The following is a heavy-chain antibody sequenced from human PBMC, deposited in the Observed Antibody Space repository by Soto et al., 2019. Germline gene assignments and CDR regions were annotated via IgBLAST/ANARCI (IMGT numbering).Heavy chain of an antibody. J-gene: IGHJ4*02. Sequence: GGSLRLSCAASGFTFSSYAMSWVRQAPGKGLEWVSAISGSGGSTYYADSVKGRFTISRDNSKNTRYLQMNSLRAEDTAVYYCARQFQYYDFWSGYPSHFDYWGQGTLVTVSS. V-gene: IGHV3-23*01. CDR1: GFTFSSYA. CDR2: ISGSGGST. D-gene: IGHD3-3*01. CDR3: ARQFQYYDFWSGYPSHFDY.